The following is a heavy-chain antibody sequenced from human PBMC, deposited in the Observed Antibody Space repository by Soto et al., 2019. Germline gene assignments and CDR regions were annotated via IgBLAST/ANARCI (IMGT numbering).Heavy chain of an antibody. CDR3: AHRRSEMVTPRGRAFDI. D-gene: IGHD2-21*02. CDR2: IYCDDDK. Sequence: QITLKESGPTLVKPTQTLTLTCTFSGFSLSTSGVDVGWIRQPPGKALEWLALIYCDDDKRYSPSLKSRLTITTDTSKNQVVLTMTNMDPVDTATYYCAHRRSEMVTPRGRAFDIWHQGTMVTVSS. V-gene: IGHV2-5*02. J-gene: IGHJ3*02. CDR1: GFSLSTSGVD.